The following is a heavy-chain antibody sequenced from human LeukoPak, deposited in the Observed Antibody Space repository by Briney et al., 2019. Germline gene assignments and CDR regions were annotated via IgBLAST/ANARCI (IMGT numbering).Heavy chain of an antibody. CDR3: ARDGTDYDFWSGYYSPHFDY. V-gene: IGHV3-48*01. J-gene: IGHJ4*02. D-gene: IGHD3-3*01. CDR2: ISSINTI. CDR1: GFTFSSYS. Sequence: GGSLRLSCAASGFTFSSYSMNWVRQAPGKGLEWVSYISSINTIYYADSVKGRFTISRDNAKNSLYLQMNSLRAEDTAVYYCARDGTDYDFWSGYYSPHFDYWGQGTLVTVSS.